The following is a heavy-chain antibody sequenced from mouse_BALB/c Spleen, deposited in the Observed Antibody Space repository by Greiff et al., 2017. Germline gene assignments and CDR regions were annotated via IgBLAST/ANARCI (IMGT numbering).Heavy chain of an antibody. J-gene: IGHJ3*01. CDR1: GYTFSSYW. CDR3: TREESFAY. Sequence: EVQLQQSGAELMKPGASVKISCKATGYTFSSYWMHWVKQRPGQGLEWIGAIYPGNSDTSYNQKFKGKAKLTAVTSTSTAYMELSSLTNEDSAVYYCTREESFAYWGQGTLVTVSA. V-gene: IGHV1-5*01. CDR2: IYPGNSDT.